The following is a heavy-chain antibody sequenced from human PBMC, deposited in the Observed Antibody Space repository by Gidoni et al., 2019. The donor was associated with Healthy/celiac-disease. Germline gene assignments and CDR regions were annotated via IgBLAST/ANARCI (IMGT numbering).Heavy chain of an antibody. Sequence: QVQLVQSGAEVKKPGSPVRVSFKASGGSLSSSAVSWVRPAPGQGLGWTGGIIPIFGTANDAKKFQGRVTSTANESTSTAYMELSSLRSEDTAGYYCARDAEHLNLVRGLVVPNNWVDPWGQGSLSTVAS. J-gene: IGHJ5*02. CDR3: ARDAEHLNLVRGLVVPNNWVDP. V-gene: IGHV1-69*01. CDR1: GGSLSSSA. D-gene: IGHD3-22*01. CDR2: IIPIFGTA.